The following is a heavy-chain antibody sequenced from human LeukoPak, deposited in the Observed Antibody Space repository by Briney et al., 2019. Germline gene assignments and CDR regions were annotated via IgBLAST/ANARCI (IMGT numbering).Heavy chain of an antibody. CDR3: ARLACSSTSCYHLTRTRTDAFDI. D-gene: IGHD2-2*01. V-gene: IGHV1-69*13. CDR1: GGTFSSYA. CDR2: IIPIFGTA. Sequence: ASVKVSCKASGGTFSSYAISWVRQAPGQGLEWMGGIIPIFGTANYAQKFQGRVTITADESTSTAYMELSSLRSEDTAVYYRARLACSSTSCYHLTRTRTDAFDIWGQGTMVTVSS. J-gene: IGHJ3*02.